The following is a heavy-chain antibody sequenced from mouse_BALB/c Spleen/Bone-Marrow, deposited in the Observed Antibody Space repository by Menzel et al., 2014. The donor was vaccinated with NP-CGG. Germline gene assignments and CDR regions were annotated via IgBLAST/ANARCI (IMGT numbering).Heavy chain of an antibody. V-gene: IGHV1S81*02. J-gene: IGHJ4*01. CDR3: ARGGGSYYAMDY. CDR1: GYTFTSYW. CDR2: INPSNGRT. D-gene: IGHD1-1*02. Sequence: VKLQESGAELVKPGASVKLSCKASGYTFTSYWMHWVKQRPGQGLEWIGEINPSNGRTNYNEKFKSKATLTVDKSSSTAYMHLSSLTSEDSAVYYCARGGGSYYAMDYWGQGTSVTVSS.